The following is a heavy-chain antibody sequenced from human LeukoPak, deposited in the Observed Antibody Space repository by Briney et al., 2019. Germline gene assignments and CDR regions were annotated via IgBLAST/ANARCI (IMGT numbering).Heavy chain of an antibody. V-gene: IGHV3-7*01. CDR3: VREGAYSTSSPAGY. Sequence: GGSLRLSCAASGFTFSSYSMSWVRQAPGKRLEWVANINQDGSEKYYVDPVKGRFIISRDNARNSLFLQMNILTAEDTAIYYCVREGAYSTSSPAGYWGQGTLVSVSS. CDR1: GFTFSSYS. CDR2: INQDGSEK. J-gene: IGHJ4*02. D-gene: IGHD6-6*01.